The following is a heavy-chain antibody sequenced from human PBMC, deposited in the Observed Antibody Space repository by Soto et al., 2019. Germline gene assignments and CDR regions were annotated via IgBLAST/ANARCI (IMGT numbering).Heavy chain of an antibody. D-gene: IGHD2-15*01. CDR1: GFTFSDYY. V-gene: IGHV3-11*06. CDR3: ARDIGGHTWSRRAFDI. J-gene: IGHJ3*02. CDR2: ISSSGSHT. Sequence: QVQLVESGGGLVKPGGSLRLSCAASGFTFSDYYMTWIRQAPGKGLEWVSFISSSGSHTNYADSVKGRFTVSRDNAKNSLYLQMNSLTAEDTAFYYCARDIGGHTWSRRAFDIWGQGTMVTVSS.